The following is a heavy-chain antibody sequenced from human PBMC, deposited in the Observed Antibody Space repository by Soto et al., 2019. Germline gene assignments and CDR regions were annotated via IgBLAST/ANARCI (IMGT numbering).Heavy chain of an antibody. CDR3: ARSEWIAALDY. CDR1: GFTFSSYA. CDR2: ISYDGSNK. Sequence: QVQLVESGGGVVQPGRSLRLSCAASGFTFSSYAMHWVRQAPGKGLEWVAVISYDGSNKYYADSVKGRFTISRDNSKNTLYLQMNSLRAEATAVYYCARSEWIAALDYWGQGTLVTVSS. V-gene: IGHV3-30-3*01. D-gene: IGHD6-6*01. J-gene: IGHJ4*02.